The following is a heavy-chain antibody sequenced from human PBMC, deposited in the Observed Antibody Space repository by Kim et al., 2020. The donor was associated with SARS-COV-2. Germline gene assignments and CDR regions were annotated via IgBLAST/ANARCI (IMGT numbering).Heavy chain of an antibody. CDR1: GFTFSSYW. CDR2: INSDGSST. V-gene: IGHV3-74*01. Sequence: GGSLRLSCAASGFTFSSYWMHWVRQAPGKGLVWVSRINSDGSSTSYADSVKGRFTISRDNAKNTLYLQMNSLRAEDTAVYYCARGGYNWNGDGGFDYWGQGTLVTVSS. J-gene: IGHJ4*02. CDR3: ARGGYNWNGDGGFDY. D-gene: IGHD1-20*01.